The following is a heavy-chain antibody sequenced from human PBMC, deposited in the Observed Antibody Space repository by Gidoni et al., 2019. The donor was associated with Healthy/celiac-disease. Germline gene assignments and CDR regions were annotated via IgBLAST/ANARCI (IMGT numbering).Heavy chain of an antibody. CDR2: IVVGSGNT. CDR3: AADRGGVRWLFPY. D-gene: IGHD3-22*01. Sequence: QMQLVQSGPEVKKPGTSVKVSCKASGFTFTSSAVQWVRQARGQRLEWIGWIVVGSGNTNYAQKFQERVTITRDMSTSTAYMGLSSLRSEDTAVYYCAADRGGVRWLFPYWGQGTLVTVSS. CDR1: GFTFTSSA. J-gene: IGHJ4*02. V-gene: IGHV1-58*01.